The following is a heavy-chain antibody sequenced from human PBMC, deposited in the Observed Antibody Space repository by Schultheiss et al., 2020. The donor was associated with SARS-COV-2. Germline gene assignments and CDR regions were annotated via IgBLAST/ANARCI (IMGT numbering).Heavy chain of an antibody. CDR2: ISGSGGST. CDR3: ARGRPKIEMDGFGWFDP. Sequence: GGSLRLSCAASGFTFSSYGMHWVRQAPGKGLEWVSAISGSGGSTYYADSVKGRFTISRDNAKNTLYLQMNSLRAEDTAVYYCARGRPKIEMDGFGWFDPWGQGTLVTVSS. V-gene: IGHV3-23*01. D-gene: IGHD5-24*01. J-gene: IGHJ5*02. CDR1: GFTFSSYG.